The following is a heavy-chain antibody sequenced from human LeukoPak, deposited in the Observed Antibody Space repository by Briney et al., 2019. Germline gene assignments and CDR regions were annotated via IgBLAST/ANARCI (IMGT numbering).Heavy chain of an antibody. CDR3: AKDLRSYDSSGYYYEVDY. Sequence: GGPLRLSCAASGFTFSSYAMSWVRGAPGKGLEWVSAISGSGGSTYYADSVKGRFTISRDNSKNTLYLQMNSLRAEDTAVYYCAKDLRSYDSSGYYYEVDYWGQGTLVTVSS. V-gene: IGHV3-23*01. CDR1: GFTFSSYA. J-gene: IGHJ4*02. D-gene: IGHD3-22*01. CDR2: ISGSGGST.